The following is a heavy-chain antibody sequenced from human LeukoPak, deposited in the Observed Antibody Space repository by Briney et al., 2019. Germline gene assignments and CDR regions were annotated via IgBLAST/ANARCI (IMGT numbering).Heavy chain of an antibody. CDR1: GFTFSSYA. CDR3: ARPFHKFFDY. CDR2: ISYDGNNE. Sequence: QPGRSLRLSCAASGFTFSSYAMLWVRQAPGKGLEWVAVISYDGNNEYYADSVKGRFTISRDNSKNTLYLQMNSLRTEDTAVYYCARPFHKFFDYWGQGTLVTVSS. J-gene: IGHJ4*02. V-gene: IGHV3-30-3*01. D-gene: IGHD3-3*02.